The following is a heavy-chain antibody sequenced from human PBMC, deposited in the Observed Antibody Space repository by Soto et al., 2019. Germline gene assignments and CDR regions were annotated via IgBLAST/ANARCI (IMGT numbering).Heavy chain of an antibody. J-gene: IGHJ4*02. D-gene: IGHD3-22*01. CDR1: GFPFSSYG. CDR3: ARDRETYYYDSRANSLDDY. Sequence: GGSLRLSCAASGFPFSSYGMHLVRQSPGKGLEWVAFIWYDGSNKYYADSVKGRFTISRDNSKDTLYLQMNSLRAEDTAVYYCARDRETYYYDSRANSLDDYWGQGTVVTVSS. V-gene: IGHV3-33*01. CDR2: IWYDGSNK.